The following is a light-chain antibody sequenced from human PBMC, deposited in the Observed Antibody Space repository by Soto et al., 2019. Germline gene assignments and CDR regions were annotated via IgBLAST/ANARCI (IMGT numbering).Light chain of an antibody. V-gene: IGLV1-40*01. CDR2: GNS. Sequence: QAVVTQPPSVSGAPGQRVTISCTGSSSNIGAGYDVHWYQQLPGTAPKVLIYGNSNRPSGVPDRFSGSKSGTSASLAITGLQAEDEADYYCQSYDSSLSGSGVFGGGTQLTVL. CDR3: QSYDSSLSGSGV. CDR1: SSNIGAGYD. J-gene: IGLJ3*02.